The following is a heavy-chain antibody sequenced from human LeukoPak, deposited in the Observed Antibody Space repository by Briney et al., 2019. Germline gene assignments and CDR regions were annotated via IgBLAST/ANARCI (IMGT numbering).Heavy chain of an antibody. V-gene: IGHV3-30*18. Sequence: PGGSLRLSCAASGFNFSSYGMHWVRQAPGKGLEWVAVISFDGRNKYFADSVKGRFTISRDNSKNTLYLQMNSLRAEDTAVYYCAKEKYRGYSYGSGDYWGQGTLVTVSS. J-gene: IGHJ4*02. CDR3: AKEKYRGYSYGSGDY. CDR2: ISFDGRNK. D-gene: IGHD5-18*01. CDR1: GFNFSSYG.